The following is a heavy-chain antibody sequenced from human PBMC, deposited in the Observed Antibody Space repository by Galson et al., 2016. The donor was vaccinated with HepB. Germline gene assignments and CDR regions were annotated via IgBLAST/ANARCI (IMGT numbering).Heavy chain of an antibody. CDR3: ARGRGYGGNRAFDI. CDR1: GYTFTSYH. CDR2: INPNSGRT. D-gene: IGHD4-23*01. J-gene: IGHJ3*02. Sequence: SVKVSCKASGYTFTSYHIHCVRQAPGQGLEWMGIINPNSGRTSYTQKFQGRVTMTRDTSTSTVYMELSSLRSDDTAVYYCARGRGYGGNRAFDIWGQGTMVTVSS. V-gene: IGHV1-46*01.